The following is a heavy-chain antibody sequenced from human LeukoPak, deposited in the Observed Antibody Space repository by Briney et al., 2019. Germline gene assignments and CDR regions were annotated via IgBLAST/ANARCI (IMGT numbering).Heavy chain of an antibody. CDR3: AREGVEMTTAYYFDP. CDR1: AASMKTYY. D-gene: IGHD2-21*01. Sequence: SETLSLTCTVSAASMKTYYWTWIRQSPGKGLEWLGYIYYSGSANYNPSLRNRVTISVDTSKSQFSLNLTSVTAADTAIYYCAREGVEMTTAYYFDPWGPGTLVTVSS. CDR2: IYYSGSA. J-gene: IGHJ4*02. V-gene: IGHV4-59*01.